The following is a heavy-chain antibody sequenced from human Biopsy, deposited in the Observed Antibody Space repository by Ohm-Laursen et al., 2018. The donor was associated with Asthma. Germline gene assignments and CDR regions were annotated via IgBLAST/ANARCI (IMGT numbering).Heavy chain of an antibody. CDR3: ARKAGSCISRTCYSLDF. Sequence: SVKVSCKSLGGTFNTYVIGWARQAPGQGLEWMGGINSVFGTTTYPQKFQDRVTIAADDSSSTVYMELSSLRSEDTAVYYCARKAGSCISRTCYSLDFWGQGTLVTVSS. CDR1: GGTFNTYV. J-gene: IGHJ4*02. CDR2: INSVFGTT. V-gene: IGHV1-69*13. D-gene: IGHD2-2*01.